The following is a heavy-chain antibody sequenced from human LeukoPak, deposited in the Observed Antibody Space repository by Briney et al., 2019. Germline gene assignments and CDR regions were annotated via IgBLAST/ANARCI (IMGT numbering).Heavy chain of an antibody. V-gene: IGHV4-34*01. CDR3: ARGVIRGISCLGY. Sequence: SETLSLTCAVYGVSYRGYYWSWIRQPPGKGLEWIGEINHSGSTNYNPSLKSRVTISVDSSKNQFSLKLNSVTAADTAVYYCARGVIRGISCLGYWGQGTLVTVSS. CDR2: INHSGST. CDR1: GVSYRGYY. D-gene: IGHD2-15*01. J-gene: IGHJ4*02.